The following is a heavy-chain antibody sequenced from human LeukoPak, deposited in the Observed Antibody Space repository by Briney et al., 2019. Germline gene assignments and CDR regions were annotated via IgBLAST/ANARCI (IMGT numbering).Heavy chain of an antibody. Sequence: GGSLRLSCVVSGFTFRSYEMHWVRQAPGKGLEWVASINQDGSQTYYVDSVKGRFIISRDNAKNSLFLQMNSLGADDTAVYYCASGSYGGSGYWGQGTLVTVSS. CDR3: ASGSYGGSGY. J-gene: IGHJ4*02. CDR2: INQDGSQT. V-gene: IGHV3-7*05. CDR1: GFTFRSYE. D-gene: IGHD5-12*01.